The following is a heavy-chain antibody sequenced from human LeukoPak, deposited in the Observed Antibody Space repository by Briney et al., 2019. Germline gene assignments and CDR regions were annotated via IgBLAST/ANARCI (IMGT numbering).Heavy chain of an antibody. CDR2: INPNSGGT. V-gene: IGHV1-2*02. CDR3: AREPAVAGYNDY. D-gene: IGHD6-19*01. Sequence: ASVKVSCKASGYTFTGYYMHWVRQAPGQRLEWMGWINPNSGGTNYAQKFQGRVTMTRDTSISTAYMELSRLRSDDTAVYYCAREPAVAGYNDYWGQGTLVTVSS. CDR1: GYTFTGYY. J-gene: IGHJ4*02.